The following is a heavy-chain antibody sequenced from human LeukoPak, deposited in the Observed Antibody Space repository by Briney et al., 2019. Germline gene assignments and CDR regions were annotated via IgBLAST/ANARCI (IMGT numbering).Heavy chain of an antibody. V-gene: IGHV4-31*03. Sequence: PSETLSLTCTVSGGSINNGDWSWIRQHPGKGLEWIGYIYYSGSSYYNPSLRSRVTISVDTSKNHFSLKLSSVTAADTAVYYCAKENGWASLWGQGTLVTVSS. J-gene: IGHJ4*02. D-gene: IGHD3-16*01. CDR3: AKENGWASL. CDR2: IYYSGSS. CDR1: GGSINNGD.